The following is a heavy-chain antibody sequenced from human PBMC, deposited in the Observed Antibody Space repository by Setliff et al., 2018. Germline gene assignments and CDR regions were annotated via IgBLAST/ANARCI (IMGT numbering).Heavy chain of an antibody. Sequence: ASVKVSCKASGYTFISFDISWVRQAPGQGLEWRGWITIDDDKTKYSQKFQGRVTITRDTSASTAYMELSSLRSDDTAVYYCATEKFPGDWGDYWGQGTLVTVSS. CDR3: ATEKFPGDWGDY. V-gene: IGHV1-18*01. D-gene: IGHD2-21*01. CDR2: ITIDDDKT. CDR1: GYTFISFD. J-gene: IGHJ4*02.